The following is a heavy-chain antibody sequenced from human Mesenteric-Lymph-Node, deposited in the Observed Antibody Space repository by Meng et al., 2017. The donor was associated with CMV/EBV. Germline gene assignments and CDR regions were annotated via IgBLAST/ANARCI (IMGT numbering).Heavy chain of an antibody. V-gene: IGHV6-1*01. D-gene: IGHD2/OR15-2a*01. CDR1: GDSVSTNSAA. J-gene: IGHJ4*03. CDR3: VRDYYCNTAACSFDY. Sequence: SQTLSLTGAISGDSVSTNSAAWNWIRQSPSRGLEWLGRTFYRSKWYTNYAESVKSRITINPDTSNNQFSLHLNSVTPEDTAVYYCVRDYYCNTAACSFDYWGQGTLVTVSS. CDR2: TFYRSKWYT.